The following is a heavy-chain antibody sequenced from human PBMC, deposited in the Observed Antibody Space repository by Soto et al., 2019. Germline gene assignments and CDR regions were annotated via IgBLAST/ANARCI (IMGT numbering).Heavy chain of an antibody. V-gene: IGHV1-3*01. CDR3: ARCLEIVYSYRLAVDY. J-gene: IGHJ4*02. CDR1: GYTFTSYA. Sequence: ASVKVSCKASGYTFTSYAMHWVRQAPGQRLEWMGWINAGNGNTKYSQKFQGRVTITRDTSASTAYMELSSLRSEDTAVYYCARCLEIVYSYRLAVDYWGKGTLVT. CDR2: INAGNGNT. D-gene: IGHD5-18*01.